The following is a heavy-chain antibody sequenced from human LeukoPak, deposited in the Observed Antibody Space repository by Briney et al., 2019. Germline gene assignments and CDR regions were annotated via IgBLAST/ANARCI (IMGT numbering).Heavy chain of an antibody. CDR3: ARGDIVVVLAAIDYYYYGMDV. Sequence: DSVKVSCKASGYTFTAYYIHWVRQAPGQGLEWMGRINPNSGGTNYVQKFQDRVTMTRDTSISTAYMELSRLRSDDTAVYYCARGDIVVVLAAIDYYYYGMDVWGQGTTVTVSS. V-gene: IGHV1-2*06. CDR2: INPNSGGT. CDR1: GYTFTAYY. D-gene: IGHD2-2*01. J-gene: IGHJ6*02.